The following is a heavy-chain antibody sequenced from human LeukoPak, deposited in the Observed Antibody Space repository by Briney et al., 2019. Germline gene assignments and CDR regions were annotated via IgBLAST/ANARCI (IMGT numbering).Heavy chain of an antibody. CDR2: ISSSDTTI. J-gene: IGHJ4*02. CDR1: GFTFSSYE. D-gene: IGHD1-26*01. V-gene: IGHV3-48*03. CDR3: ARDLVGAFDY. Sequence: PGGSLRLSCAASGFTFSSYEMNWVRQAPGKGLEWVSYISSSDTTIYYADSVKGRFTISRDNAKNSLYLQMNSLRAEDTAVYYCARDLVGAFDYWGQGTLVTVSS.